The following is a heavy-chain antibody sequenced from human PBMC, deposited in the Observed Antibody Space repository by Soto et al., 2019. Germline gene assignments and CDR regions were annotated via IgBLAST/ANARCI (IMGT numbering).Heavy chain of an antibody. Sequence: QVQLQESGPGLVKPSETLSLTCAVSGGSISDYYWTWIRQPAGKGLEWIGRIYTRGSTNYNPSLKNRVTMSVDPSKNQFSLHLRSVTAADTAVYYCAREISMALNSWGQGTLVTVSS. CDR1: GGSISDYY. CDR3: AREISMALNS. CDR2: IYTRGST. J-gene: IGHJ4*02. V-gene: IGHV4-4*07. D-gene: IGHD3-10*01.